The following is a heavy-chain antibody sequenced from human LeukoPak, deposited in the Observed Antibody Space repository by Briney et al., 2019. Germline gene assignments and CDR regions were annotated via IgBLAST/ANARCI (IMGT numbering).Heavy chain of an antibody. Sequence: SETLSLTCTVSGGSISSSSYYWGWIRQPPGKGLEWIGSIFYSGSTYYNPSLRRRVTISVDTSKNQFSLKLSSVTAADTAVYYCARFVVPAALYYFDYWGQGTLVTVSS. CDR3: ARFVVPAALYYFDY. J-gene: IGHJ4*02. V-gene: IGHV4-39*01. D-gene: IGHD2-2*01. CDR2: IFYSGST. CDR1: GGSISSSSYY.